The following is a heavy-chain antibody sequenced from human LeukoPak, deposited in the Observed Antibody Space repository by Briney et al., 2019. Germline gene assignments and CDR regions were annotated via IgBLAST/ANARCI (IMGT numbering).Heavy chain of an antibody. V-gene: IGHV4-4*07. CDR2: IYTSGST. D-gene: IGHD6-19*01. CDR3: ARGSVAVAVIVDYGMDV. CDR1: GDSIRSYY. J-gene: IGHJ6*02. Sequence: SETLSLTCTVSGDSIRSYYWSWIRQPAGKGLEWIGRIYTSGSTNYNPSLKSRVTMSVDTSKNQFSLKLSSVTAADTAVYYCARGSVAVAVIVDYGMDVWGQGTTVTVSS.